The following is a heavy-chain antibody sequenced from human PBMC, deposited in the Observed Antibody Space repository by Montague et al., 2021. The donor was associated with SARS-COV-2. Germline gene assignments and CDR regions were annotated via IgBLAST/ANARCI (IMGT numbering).Heavy chain of an antibody. CDR2: IYYSGSA. Sequence: SETLSLTCSVSGDSINNSRYDWGWIRQPPGKGLEWIGTIYYSGSAXYNLSLKSRVTISVDTSKDQFSLKLNSVTATDTAVYYCARLESTRGVIIRGAFHIWGQGTKVTVSS. D-gene: IGHD3-10*01. CDR3: ARLESTRGVIIRGAFHI. V-gene: IGHV4-39*01. J-gene: IGHJ3*02. CDR1: GDSINNSRYD.